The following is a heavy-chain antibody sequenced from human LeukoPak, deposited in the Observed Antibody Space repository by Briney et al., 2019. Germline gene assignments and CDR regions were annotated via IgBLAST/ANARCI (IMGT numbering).Heavy chain of an antibody. CDR1: GXTVSTNY. CDR2: IYSGGST. Sequence: SGGSLRLSCAASGXTVSTNYMTWVRQAPGKGLEWVSIIYSGGSTYYADSVKGRFTISRDNSKNTLYLQMNNLRAVDTAVYYCGVLPGSGHWGQGTLVTVSS. J-gene: IGHJ1*01. CDR3: GVLPGSGH. D-gene: IGHD2-15*01. V-gene: IGHV3-53*01.